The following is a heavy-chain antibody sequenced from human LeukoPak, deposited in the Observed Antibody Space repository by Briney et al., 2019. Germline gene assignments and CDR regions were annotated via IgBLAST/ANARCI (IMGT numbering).Heavy chain of an antibody. V-gene: IGHV4-59*01. CDR3: ARFGVDYDMGV. CDR2: IHYSGRA. D-gene: IGHD3-16*01. CDR1: GGSISGNY. Sequence: SETLSLTCTVSGGSISGNYWTWVRQPPGKGLEWIGQIHYSGRADYNPSLKSRITISVDTSKNQMSLKLTPVTAADTAIYYCARFGVDYDMGVWGQGTTVTVSS. J-gene: IGHJ6*02.